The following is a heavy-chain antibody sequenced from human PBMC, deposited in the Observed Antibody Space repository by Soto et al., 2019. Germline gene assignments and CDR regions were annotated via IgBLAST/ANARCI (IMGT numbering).Heavy chain of an antibody. CDR3: ASLVAAPSSFSSYYYGMDV. CDR1: GFTFRSYT. D-gene: IGHD6-6*01. Sequence: PGGSLRLSCAAFGFTFRSYTMDWVRQAPGKGLEWVSSISSSSSDIYYADSVKGRFTVSRDNAKNSLYLQMNSLRAEDTAVYYCASLVAAPSSFSSYYYGMDVWGQGTTVTVSS. J-gene: IGHJ6*02. V-gene: IGHV3-21*01. CDR2: ISSSSSDI.